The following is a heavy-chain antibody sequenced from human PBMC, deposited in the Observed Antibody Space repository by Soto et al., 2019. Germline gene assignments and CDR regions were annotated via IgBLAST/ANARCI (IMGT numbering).Heavy chain of an antibody. D-gene: IGHD5-18*01. CDR2: IYYSGST. CDR3: ARPRYSYGVYYFDY. V-gene: IGHV4-59*08. J-gene: IGHJ4*02. Sequence: SETLSLTCTVSGGSISNYYWSWIRQPPGKGLEWIGYIYYSGSTNYNPSLKSRVTISVDTSKNQFSLKLSSVTAADTAVYYCARPRYSYGVYYFDYWGQGTLVTVSS. CDR1: GGSISNYY.